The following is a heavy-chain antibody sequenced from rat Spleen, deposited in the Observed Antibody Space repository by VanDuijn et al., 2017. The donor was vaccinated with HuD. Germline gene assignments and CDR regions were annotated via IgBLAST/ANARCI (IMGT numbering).Heavy chain of an antibody. D-gene: IGHD1-11*01. Sequence: EVQLVESGGGFVQPGRSMKLSCVASGFTFSNYGMAWVRQAPQKGLEWVAYISYDGSTTYYRDPVKGRFTISRENAKSTLYLQMDSLRSEDTATYYCARLEGSFDYWGQGVMVTVSS. V-gene: IGHV5-22*01. CDR2: ISYDGSTT. CDR1: GFTFSNYG. CDR3: ARLEGSFDY. J-gene: IGHJ2*01.